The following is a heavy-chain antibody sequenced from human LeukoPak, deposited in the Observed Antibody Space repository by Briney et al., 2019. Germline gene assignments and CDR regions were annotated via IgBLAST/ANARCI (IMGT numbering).Heavy chain of an antibody. V-gene: IGHV4-59*01. Sequence: MTSETLSLTCTVSGGSISSYYWSWIRQPPGKGLEWIGYISYSGSTNYNPSLKSRVTISVDTSKNQFSLKLSSVTAADTAVYYCVRDNCSGSRNYGMDVWGQGTTVTVSS. CDR1: GGSISSYY. J-gene: IGHJ6*02. D-gene: IGHD6-25*01. CDR3: VRDNCSGSRNYGMDV. CDR2: ISYSGST.